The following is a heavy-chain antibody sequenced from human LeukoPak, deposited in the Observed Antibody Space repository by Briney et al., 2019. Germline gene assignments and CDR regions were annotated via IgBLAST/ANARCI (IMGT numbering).Heavy chain of an antibody. CDR1: GGSISSYY. J-gene: IGHJ4*02. CDR3: ASGGGQPTDY. D-gene: IGHD1-14*01. V-gene: IGHV4-59*08. Sequence: PSETLSLTCTVSGGSISSYYWSWIRQPPGKGLEWIGYIYYSGSTNYNPSLKSRVTISVDTSKNQFSLKLSSVTAADTAVYYCASGGGQPTDYWGQGTLVTVSS. CDR2: IYYSGST.